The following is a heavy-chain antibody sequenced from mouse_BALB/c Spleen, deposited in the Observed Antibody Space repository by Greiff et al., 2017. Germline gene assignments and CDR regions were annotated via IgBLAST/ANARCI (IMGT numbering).Heavy chain of an antibody. CDR3: TRSEGYYGVIVFAY. V-gene: IGHV1-5*01. Sequence: EVQLQESGTVLARPGASVKMSCKASGYTFTSYWMHWVKQRPGQGLEWIGAIYPGNSDTSYNQKFKGKAKLTAVTSTSTAYMELSSLTNEDSAVYYCTRSEGYYGVIVFAYWGQGTLVTVSA. CDR1: GYTFTSYW. CDR2: IYPGNSDT. D-gene: IGHD2-13*01. J-gene: IGHJ3*01.